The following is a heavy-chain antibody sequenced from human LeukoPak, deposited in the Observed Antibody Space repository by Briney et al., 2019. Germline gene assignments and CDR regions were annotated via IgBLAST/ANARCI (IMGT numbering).Heavy chain of an antibody. CDR2: ISSSSSYI. CDR3: ATTAHDAFDI. CDR1: GFTFSSYW. Sequence: PGGSLRLSCAASGFTFSSYWMSWVRQAPGKGLEWVSSISSSSSYIYYADSVKGRFTISRDNAKNSLYLQMNSLRAEDTAVYYCATTAHDAFDIWGQGTMVTVSS. J-gene: IGHJ3*02. V-gene: IGHV3-21*01. D-gene: IGHD5-18*01.